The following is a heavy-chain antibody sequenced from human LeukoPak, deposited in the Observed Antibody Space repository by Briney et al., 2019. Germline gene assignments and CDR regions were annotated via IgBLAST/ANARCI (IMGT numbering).Heavy chain of an antibody. J-gene: IGHJ4*02. CDR1: GFTFDDYA. CDR2: ISWNSGSI. V-gene: IGHV3-9*01. CDR3: AKDIMVAVAGTAALFDY. Sequence: GRSLRLSCAASGFTFDDYAMHWVRQAPGKGLEWVSGISWNSGSIGYADSVKGRFTISRDNAKNSLYLQMNSLRAEDTALYYCAKDIMVAVAGTAALFDYWGQGTLVTVSS. D-gene: IGHD6-19*01.